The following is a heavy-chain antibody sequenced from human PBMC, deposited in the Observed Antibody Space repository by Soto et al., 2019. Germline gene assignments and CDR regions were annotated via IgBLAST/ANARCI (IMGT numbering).Heavy chain of an antibody. J-gene: IGHJ1*01. CDR3: SGHAYDQH. V-gene: IGHV5-51*01. CDR2: IFPADSDT. CDR1: GYTFATYW. Sequence: PGEPLKISCKTSGYTFATYWIGWVRQMPGKGLEWMGIIFPADSDTRYNPSFQGQVTISADKSINTVYLQWSSLRASDTAMYYCSGHAYDQHWGQATRVT. D-gene: IGHD3-3*01.